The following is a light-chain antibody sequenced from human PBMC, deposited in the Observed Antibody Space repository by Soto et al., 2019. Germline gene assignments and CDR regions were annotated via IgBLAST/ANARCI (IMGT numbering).Light chain of an antibody. Sequence: QSALTQPPSVSGTPGQRVTMSCSGGSSNIGSNTVSWYQHLPGTAPQLLIYSDTQRASGVADRFSGSKSGTSASLAISGLQSDDEADYYCAAWDDRLNGALFGTGTKVTVL. J-gene: IGLJ1*01. CDR3: AAWDDRLNGAL. CDR1: SSNIGSNT. CDR2: SDT. V-gene: IGLV1-44*01.